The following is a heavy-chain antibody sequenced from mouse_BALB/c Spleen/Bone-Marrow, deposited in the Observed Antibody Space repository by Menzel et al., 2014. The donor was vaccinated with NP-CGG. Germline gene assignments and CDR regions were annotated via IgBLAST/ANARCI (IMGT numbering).Heavy chain of an antibody. CDR1: GYTFSSYW. J-gene: IGHJ1*01. D-gene: IGHD3-3*01. CDR2: ILPGSGST. Sequence: QVHVKQSGAELMKPGASVKISCKATGYTFSSYWIEWVKQRPGHGLEWIGEILPGSGSTNYNEKFKGRATFTADTSSNTAYMHPSSLASVDSAVYFCARGGGRGGYWYFDVWGAGTTVTVSS. V-gene: IGHV1-9*01. CDR3: ARGGGRGGYWYFDV.